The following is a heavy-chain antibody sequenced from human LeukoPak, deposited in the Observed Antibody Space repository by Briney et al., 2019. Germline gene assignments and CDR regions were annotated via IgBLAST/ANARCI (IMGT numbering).Heavy chain of an antibody. D-gene: IGHD3-9*01. J-gene: IGHJ4*02. Sequence: GGSLRLSCAASGFTFSNYGMHWVRQAPGKGLEWVAFIRYDGSNKYYADSVKGRFTISRDNSKNTLYLQMNSLRAEDTAVYYCAKGQRFDWSYPKDYWGQGTLVTVSS. V-gene: IGHV3-30*02. CDR3: AKGQRFDWSYPKDY. CDR2: IRYDGSNK. CDR1: GFTFSNYG.